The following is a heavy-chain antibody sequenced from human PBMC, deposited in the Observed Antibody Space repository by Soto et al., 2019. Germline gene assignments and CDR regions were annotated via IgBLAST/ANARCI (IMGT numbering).Heavy chain of an antibody. CDR3: VTGWSEY. J-gene: IGHJ4*02. Sequence: AGGSLRLSCVVSGFTFSSSWMHWVRQGPGKGLVWVSRMNPDGSAINYADSVKGRFTTSRDNAKSILYLQMNSLRAEDTALYYCVTGWSEYWGQGTLVTVSS. V-gene: IGHV3-74*01. D-gene: IGHD2-15*01. CDR2: MNPDGSAI. CDR1: GFTFSSSW.